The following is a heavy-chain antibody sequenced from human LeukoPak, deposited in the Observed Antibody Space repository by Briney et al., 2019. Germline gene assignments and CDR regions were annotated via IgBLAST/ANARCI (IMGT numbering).Heavy chain of an antibody. CDR2: INHSGST. D-gene: IGHD6-19*01. CDR1: GGSFSGYY. Sequence: SETLSLTCAVYGGSFSGYYWSRIRQPPGKGLEWIGEINHSGSTNYNPSLKSRVTISVDTSKNQFSLKLSSVTAADTAVYYCAREGRYSSGWYARTFDYWGQGTLVTVSS. V-gene: IGHV4-34*01. CDR3: AREGRYSSGWYARTFDY. J-gene: IGHJ4*02.